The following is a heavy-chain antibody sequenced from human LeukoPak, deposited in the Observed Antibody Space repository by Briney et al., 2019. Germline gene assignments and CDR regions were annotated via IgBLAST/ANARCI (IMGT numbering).Heavy chain of an antibody. D-gene: IGHD5-24*01. V-gene: IGHV3-30*02. CDR2: IRYDGSNA. CDR3: AKGGTNDMATSF. Sequence: QTGGSLRLSRAASGFTFSGYAMNWVRQAPGKGLEWVAFIRYDGSNAYYADSVKGRFTISRDNSKNTLYLQINSLRVEDTAVYYCAKGGTNDMATSFWGLGTLVTVSS. J-gene: IGHJ4*02. CDR1: GFTFSGYA.